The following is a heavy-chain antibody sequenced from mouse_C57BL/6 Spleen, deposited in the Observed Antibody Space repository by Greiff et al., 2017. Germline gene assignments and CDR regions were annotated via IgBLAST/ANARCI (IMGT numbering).Heavy chain of an antibody. CDR3: AKKGGGPYAMDY. J-gene: IGHJ4*01. CDR1: GFSLTSYG. V-gene: IGHV2-5*01. D-gene: IGHD3-3*01. Sequence: VKLQESGPGLVQPSQSLSITCTVSGFSLTSYGVHWVRQSPGKGLEWLGVIWRGGSTDYNAAFMSRLSITKDNSKSQVFFKMNSLQADDTAIYYCAKKGGGPYAMDYWGQGTSVTVSS. CDR2: IWRGGST.